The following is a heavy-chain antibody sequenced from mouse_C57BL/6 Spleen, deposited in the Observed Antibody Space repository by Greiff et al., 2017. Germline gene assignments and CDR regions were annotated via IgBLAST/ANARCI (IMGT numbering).Heavy chain of an antibody. D-gene: IGHD2-1*01. CDR3: ARRRDYGNYDAMDY. V-gene: IGHV1-55*01. J-gene: IGHJ4*01. Sequence: QVQLQQPGAELVKPGASVKMSCKASGYTFTSYWITWVKQRPGQGLEWIGDIYPGSGSTNYNEKFKSKATLTVDTSSSTAYMQLSRLTSEDSAVYYCARRRDYGNYDAMDYWGQGTSVTVSS. CDR1: GYTFTSYW. CDR2: IYPGSGST.